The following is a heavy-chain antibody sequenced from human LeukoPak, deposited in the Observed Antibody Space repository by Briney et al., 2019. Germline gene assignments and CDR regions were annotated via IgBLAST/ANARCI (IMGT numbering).Heavy chain of an antibody. V-gene: IGHV1-46*01. CDR1: GYTFTNYY. CDR3: ARAYSSSHYFFDY. Sequence: ASVKVSCKASGYTFTNYYIHWVRQAPGQGPEWMGTINPSGGSTSYAQKFQGRVTMTRDTSTSTVYMEQSSLRSEDTAVYYCARAYSSSHYFFDYWGQGTLVTVSS. CDR2: INPSGGST. D-gene: IGHD6-13*01. J-gene: IGHJ4*02.